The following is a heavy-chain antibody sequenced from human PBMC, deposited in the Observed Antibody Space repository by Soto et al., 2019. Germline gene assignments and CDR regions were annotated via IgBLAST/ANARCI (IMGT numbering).Heavy chain of an antibody. CDR1: GFTFSDYW. V-gene: IGHV3-7*05. Sequence: EVQLVESGGGLVQPGGSLRLSCAASGFTFSDYWMNWVRQAPGKGLEWVANIKPDGGDKYYVDSVKGRFTISRDNAKNSLYLQVNSLRAEDTAVYYCASLRIEAWGQGTLVTVSS. CDR3: ASLRIEA. CDR2: IKPDGGDK. J-gene: IGHJ5*02.